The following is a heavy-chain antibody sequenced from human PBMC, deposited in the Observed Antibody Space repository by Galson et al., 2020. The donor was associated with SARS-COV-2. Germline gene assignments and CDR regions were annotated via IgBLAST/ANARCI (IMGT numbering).Heavy chain of an antibody. CDR3: AKDPWVIHDDSFEYFYYLDV. J-gene: IGHJ6*03. CDR1: GFRFSSYG. D-gene: IGHD3-9*01. Sequence: QLGESLKISCAASGFRFSSYGMHWVRQAPGKGLEWVGIIRSDGSQVFYADSVKGRFIISRDNSMDTVYVQMNSLRVDDTAVYFCAKDPWVIHDDSFEYFYYLDVWGKGTKVTISS. V-gene: IGHV3-30*02. CDR2: IRSDGSQV.